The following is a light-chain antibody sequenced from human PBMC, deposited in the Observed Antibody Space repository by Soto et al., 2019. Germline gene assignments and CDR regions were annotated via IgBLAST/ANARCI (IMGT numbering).Light chain of an antibody. V-gene: IGKV3D-15*01. Sequence: EIVMTQSPATLSVSPGERATLSCRASQSVSTNLAWYQQKPGQAPRLLIYHASTRAAGIPARFSGSGSGTEFTLTISSLQSEDFAVYHCQQHNNWPWTFGQGTKVDIK. J-gene: IGKJ1*01. CDR3: QQHNNWPWT. CDR1: QSVSTN. CDR2: HAS.